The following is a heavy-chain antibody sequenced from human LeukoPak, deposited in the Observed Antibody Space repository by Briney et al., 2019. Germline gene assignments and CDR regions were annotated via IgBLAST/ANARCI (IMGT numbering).Heavy chain of an antibody. D-gene: IGHD6-6*01. V-gene: IGHV1-2*02. J-gene: IGHJ4*02. Sequence: GASVKVSCKASGYTFTGYYIHWVRQAPGQGLEWMGWIDPNSGATKYAQKFQGRVTMTRDTPISTAYMDLSSLRSDDTAVYYCAKARSSSSASSDYWGQGTLLIVS. CDR2: IDPNSGAT. CDR1: GYTFTGYY. CDR3: AKARSSSSASSDY.